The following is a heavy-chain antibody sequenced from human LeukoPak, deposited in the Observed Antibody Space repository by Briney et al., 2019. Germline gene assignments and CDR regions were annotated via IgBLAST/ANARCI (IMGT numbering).Heavy chain of an antibody. Sequence: SQTLSLTCAVSGDSVSSDSAAWNWIRQSPSRGLEWLGRTFYRSKWYNDYAVSVKSRITINPDTSKNQFSLQLNSVTPEDTAVYYCARDLSYCNGGTRTGGFDHWGQGALVTVSS. CDR3: ARDLSYCNGGTRTGGFDH. J-gene: IGHJ4*02. CDR1: GDSVSSDSAA. CDR2: TFYRSKWYN. V-gene: IGHV6-1*01. D-gene: IGHD2-15*01.